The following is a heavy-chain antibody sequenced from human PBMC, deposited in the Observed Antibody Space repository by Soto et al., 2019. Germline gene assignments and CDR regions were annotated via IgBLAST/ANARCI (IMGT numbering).Heavy chain of an antibody. CDR3: AGGKGNGATSFDP. Sequence: QVQLVESGGGVVQPGRSLRLSCAASGFTFSSYAMHWVRQAPGKGLEWVAVISYDGSNKYYADSVKGRFTISRDNSKNTLYLKRKGRGAEDTAVYSGAGGKGNGATSFDPGAQETLATFPS. J-gene: IGHJ5*02. CDR2: ISYDGSNK. V-gene: IGHV3-30-3*01. D-gene: IGHD1-1*01. CDR1: GFTFSSYA.